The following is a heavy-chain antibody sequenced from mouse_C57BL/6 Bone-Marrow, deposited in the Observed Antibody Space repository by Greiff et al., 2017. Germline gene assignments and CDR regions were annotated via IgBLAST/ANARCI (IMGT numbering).Heavy chain of an antibody. Sequence: VQLQQSGAELVRPGASVKLSCTASGFNIKDDYMHWVKQRPEQGLEWIGWIDPENGDTEYASKFQGKATITADTSSNTAYLQLSSLTSEDTAVYYCTTYDYDYWGQGTTRTVSS. D-gene: IGHD2-4*01. CDR1: GFNIKDDY. V-gene: IGHV14-4*01. CDR3: TTYDYDY. J-gene: IGHJ2*01. CDR2: IDPENGDT.